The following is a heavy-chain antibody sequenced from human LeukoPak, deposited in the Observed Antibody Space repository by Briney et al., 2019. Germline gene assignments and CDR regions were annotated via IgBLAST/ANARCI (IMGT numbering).Heavy chain of an antibody. V-gene: IGHV4-59*08. CDR2: IYYSGST. D-gene: IGHD6-19*01. Sequence: PSETLSLTCTVSGGSISSYYWSWIRQPPGKGLEWIGYIYYSGSTNYNPSLKSRVTISVDTSKNQFSLKLSSVTAADTAVYYCARHGRSGWSGNILNWYFDLWGRGTLAAVSS. CDR3: ARHGRSGWSGNILNWYFDL. J-gene: IGHJ2*01. CDR1: GGSISSYY.